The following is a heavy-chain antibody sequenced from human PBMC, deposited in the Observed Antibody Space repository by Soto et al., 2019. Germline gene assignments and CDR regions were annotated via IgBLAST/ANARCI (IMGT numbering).Heavy chain of an antibody. D-gene: IGHD4-17*01. Sequence: QVQLQESGPGLVKPSETLSLTCTVSGGSVSSGSYYWSWIRQPPGKGLEWIGYIYYSGSTNYNPSLKSRVTISVDTSKNQFSLKLSSVTAADTAVYYGAREGLYGDYDYWGQGTLVTVSS. J-gene: IGHJ4*02. V-gene: IGHV4-61*01. CDR1: GGSVSSGSYY. CDR2: IYYSGST. CDR3: AREGLYGDYDY.